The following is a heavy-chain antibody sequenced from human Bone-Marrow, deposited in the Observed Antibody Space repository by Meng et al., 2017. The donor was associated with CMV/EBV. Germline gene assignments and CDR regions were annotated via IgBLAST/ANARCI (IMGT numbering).Heavy chain of an antibody. CDR3: ARGTLGYCSSTSCYNRWFDP. CDR1: GGSFSGYY. Sequence: SETLSLTCAVYGGSFSGYYWSWIRQPPGKGLEWIGEINHSGSTNYNPYLKSRVTISVDTSKNQFSLKLSYVTAADTAVYYCARGTLGYCSSTSCYNRWFDPWGQGTLVTVSS. CDR2: INHSGST. J-gene: IGHJ5*02. D-gene: IGHD2-2*02. V-gene: IGHV4-34*01.